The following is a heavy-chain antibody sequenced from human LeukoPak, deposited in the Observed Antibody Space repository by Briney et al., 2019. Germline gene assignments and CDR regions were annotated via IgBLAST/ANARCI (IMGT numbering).Heavy chain of an antibody. CDR2: ISAYNGNT. J-gene: IGHJ3*02. V-gene: IGHV1-18*01. Sequence: GASVKVSCKTSGYTFTSYGISWVRQAPGQGLERMGWISAYNGNTNYAQKVQGRVTMTTDTSTSTAYMELRSLRSDDTAVYYCARGLQENLAWLTAFSAFDIWGQGTMVTVSS. CDR3: ARGLQENLAWLTAFSAFDI. D-gene: IGHD6-19*01. CDR1: GYTFTSYG.